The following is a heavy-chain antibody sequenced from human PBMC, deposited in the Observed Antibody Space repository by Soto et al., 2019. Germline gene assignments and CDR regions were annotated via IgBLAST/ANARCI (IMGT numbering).Heavy chain of an antibody. CDR3: SRRAPEGFDP. CDR1: GGSISRSSYY. CDR2: MYYSGST. J-gene: IGHJ5*02. V-gene: IGHV4-39*01. Sequence: LSLTCNVSGGSISRSSYYWGWIRQPPGKGLEWIGSMYYSGSTYYNPSLKSRVTISIDTPKNQLSLKLTSVTAADTAVYYCSRRAPEGFDPWGQGTLVTVSS.